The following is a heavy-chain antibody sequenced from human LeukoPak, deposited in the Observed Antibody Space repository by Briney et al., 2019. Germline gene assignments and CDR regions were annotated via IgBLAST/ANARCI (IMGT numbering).Heavy chain of an antibody. Sequence: GGSLRLSCSASGFTFSGFAMDWVRQAPGKGLEWVSSISGSGGNTYYADSVEGRFTISRDNSKNTLLLQMISLRAEDTALYYCARGRGGDYVPSRFDYWGQGTLVTVSS. CDR1: GFTFSGFA. CDR2: ISGSGGNT. J-gene: IGHJ4*02. CDR3: ARGRGGDYVPSRFDY. D-gene: IGHD4-17*01. V-gene: IGHV3-23*01.